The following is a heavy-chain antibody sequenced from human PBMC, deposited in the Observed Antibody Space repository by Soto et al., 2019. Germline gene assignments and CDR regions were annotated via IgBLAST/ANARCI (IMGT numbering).Heavy chain of an antibody. Sequence: GESLRLSCAASGFTFSDFCMNWIRQAPGKGLEWVSFISSGGATIYYADSVKGRFTISRDNAKNSLSLQMNSLRAEDTAVYYCARDKGNYYDRREAFDIWGQGTMVTVSS. D-gene: IGHD3-22*01. CDR3: ARDKGNYYDRREAFDI. CDR1: GFTFSDFC. V-gene: IGHV3-11*01. J-gene: IGHJ3*02. CDR2: ISSGGATI.